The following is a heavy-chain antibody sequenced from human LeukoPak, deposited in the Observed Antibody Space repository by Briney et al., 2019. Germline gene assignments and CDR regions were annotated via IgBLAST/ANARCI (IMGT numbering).Heavy chain of an antibody. J-gene: IGHJ4*02. CDR2: IDPGDSET. CDR1: GYSFTSYW. D-gene: IGHD3-10*01. Sequence: GESLKISCKGSGYSFTSYWIGWVRQMPGKGLEWVGIIDPGDSETRYSPSFQGQVTISADKSMSTAYLQWSSLQASDTAVYYCARFPSSSGIRGDYWGQGTLVTVSS. V-gene: IGHV5-51*01. CDR3: ARFPSSSGIRGDY.